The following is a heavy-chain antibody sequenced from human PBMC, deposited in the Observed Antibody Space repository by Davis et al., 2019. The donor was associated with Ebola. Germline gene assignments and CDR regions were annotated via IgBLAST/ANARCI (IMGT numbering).Heavy chain of an antibody. CDR2: VYPGDSDT. CDR1: GYSFTSYW. D-gene: IGHD3-22*01. Sequence: GESLKISCKGSGYSFTSYWIGWVRQMPGKGLEWMGIVYPGDSDTRYSPSFQGQVTISADKSISTAYLQWSSLKASDTAMYYCARRGYYDSSAYSNYYYGMDVWGQGTTVTVSS. V-gene: IGHV5-51*01. CDR3: ARRGYYDSSAYSNYYYGMDV. J-gene: IGHJ6*02.